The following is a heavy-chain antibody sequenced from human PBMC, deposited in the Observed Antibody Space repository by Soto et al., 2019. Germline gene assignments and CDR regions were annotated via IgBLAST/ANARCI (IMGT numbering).Heavy chain of an antibody. CDR2: IRSKANSYAT. CDR3: TSRLEPYYDIFSGDALDI. CDR1: GFTFSGSA. D-gene: IGHD3-9*01. V-gene: IGHV3-73*01. Sequence: LSCAASGFTFSGSAMHRVRQASGKGLEWVGRIRSKANSYATPYAASVKGRFTISRDDSKNTAYLQMNSLKTEDTAGYYCTSRLEPYYDIFSGDALDIWRRVTMVTASS. J-gene: IGHJ3*02.